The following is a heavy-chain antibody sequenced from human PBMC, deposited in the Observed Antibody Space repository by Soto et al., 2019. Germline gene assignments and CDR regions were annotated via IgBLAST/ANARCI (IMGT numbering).Heavy chain of an antibody. CDR1: GGSISSYY. V-gene: IGHV4-59*08. CDR2: IYYSGST. CDR3: ARRGDFWSGYYFDY. D-gene: IGHD3-3*01. Sequence: PSETLSLTCTVSGGSISSYYWSWIRQPPGKGLEWIGYIYYSGSTNYNPSLKSRVTISVDTSKNQFSLKLSSVTAADTAVYYCARRGDFWSGYYFDYWGQGTLVTVSS. J-gene: IGHJ4*02.